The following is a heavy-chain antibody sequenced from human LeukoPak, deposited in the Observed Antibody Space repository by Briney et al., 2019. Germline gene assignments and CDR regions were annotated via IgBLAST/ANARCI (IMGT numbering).Heavy chain of an antibody. CDR1: GFTFDLSA. D-gene: IGHD7-27*01. V-gene: IGHV3-23*01. Sequence: GGSLRLSCAASGFTFDLSAMSGVRQAPGKRLEWVSSIGSTETYYADSVRGRFTVSRDNSQNTLYLQMNSLRAEDTAVYYCARVRELGIRQFRELGYWGQGTLVTVSS. CDR2: IGSTET. J-gene: IGHJ4*02. CDR3: ARVRELGIRQFRELGY.